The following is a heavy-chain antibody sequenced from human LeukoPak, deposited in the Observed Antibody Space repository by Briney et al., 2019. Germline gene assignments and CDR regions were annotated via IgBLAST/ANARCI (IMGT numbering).Heavy chain of an antibody. Sequence: SETLSLTCTVSGGSISSYYWSWIRQPRGKGLEWIGYIYYSESTNYNPSLKSRVTISVDTSKNQFSLKLSSVTAADTAVYYCARVLGAADAFDIWGQGTMVTVSS. CDR3: ARVLGAADAFDI. CDR1: GGSISSYY. J-gene: IGHJ3*02. CDR2: IYYSEST. D-gene: IGHD6-13*01. V-gene: IGHV4-59*01.